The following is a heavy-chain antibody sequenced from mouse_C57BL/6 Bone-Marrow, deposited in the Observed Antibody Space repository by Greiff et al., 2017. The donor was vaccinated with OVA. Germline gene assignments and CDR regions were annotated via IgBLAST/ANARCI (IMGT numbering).Heavy chain of an antibody. J-gene: IGHJ2*01. CDR2: IHPNSGST. CDR1: GYTFTSYW. D-gene: IGHD2-2*01. Sequence: VQLQQPGAELVKPGASVKLSCKASGYTFTSYWMHWVKQRPGQGLEWIGMIHPNSGSTNYNEKFKSKATLTVDKSSSTAYMQLSSLTSEDSAVYYCARRGSTMVPTDFDYWGQGTTLTVSS. V-gene: IGHV1-64*01. CDR3: ARRGSTMVPTDFDY.